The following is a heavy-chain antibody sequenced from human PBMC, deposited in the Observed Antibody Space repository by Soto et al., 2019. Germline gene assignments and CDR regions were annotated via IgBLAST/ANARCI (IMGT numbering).Heavy chain of an antibody. V-gene: IGHV4-4*02. CDR2: IYHSGST. D-gene: IGHD2-2*01. CDR3: ARDREYCSSTSCYFPAPYYYYYYGMDV. CDR1: GGSISSSNW. Sequence: SETLSLTCAVSGGSISSSNWWSLVCQPPGKGLEWIGEIYHSGSTNYNPSLKSRVTISVDKSKNQFSLKLSSVTAADTAVYYCARDREYCSSTSCYFPAPYYYYYYGMDVWGQGTTVT. J-gene: IGHJ6*02.